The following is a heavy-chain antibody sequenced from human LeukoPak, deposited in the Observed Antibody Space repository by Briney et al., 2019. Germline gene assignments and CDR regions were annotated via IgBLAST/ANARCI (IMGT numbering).Heavy chain of an antibody. Sequence: GSLRLSCAASGFTFSSYAMHWVRQAPGKGLEWVAVISYDGSNKYYADSVKGRFTISRDNSKNTLYLQMNSLRAEDTAVYYCAREGTTVVSFDYWGQGTLVTVSS. D-gene: IGHD4-23*01. CDR2: ISYDGSNK. V-gene: IGHV3-30-3*01. CDR3: AREGTTVVSFDY. J-gene: IGHJ4*02. CDR1: GFTFSSYA.